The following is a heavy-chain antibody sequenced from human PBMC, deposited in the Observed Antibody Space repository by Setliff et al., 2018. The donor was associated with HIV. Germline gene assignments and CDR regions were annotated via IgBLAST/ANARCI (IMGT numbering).Heavy chain of an antibody. CDR1: GYTFTSYG. Sequence: ASVKVSCKASGYTFTSYGISWVRQAPGQGLEWMGWISAYNGNTNYAQKLQGRVTMTTDTSTSTAYMELRSLRSDDTAVDYCARDSLPYSSGPLHYYYYMDVWGKGTTVTVSS. D-gene: IGHD6-19*01. V-gene: IGHV1-18*01. CDR2: ISAYNGNT. J-gene: IGHJ6*03. CDR3: ARDSLPYSSGPLHYYYYMDV.